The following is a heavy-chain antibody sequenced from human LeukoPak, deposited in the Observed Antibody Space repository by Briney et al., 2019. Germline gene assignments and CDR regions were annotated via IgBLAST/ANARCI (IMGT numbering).Heavy chain of an antibody. CDR2: IYYSGST. CDR3: ARQGAGVPFDY. D-gene: IGHD3-10*01. CDR1: GGSIRSYY. Sequence: PSETPSLTCTVSGGSIRSYYWSWIRQPPGKGLEWIGYIYYSGSTNYNPSLKSRVTISVDTSKNQFSLKLSSVTAADTAVYYCARQGAGVPFDYWGRGTLVTVSS. V-gene: IGHV4-59*08. J-gene: IGHJ4*02.